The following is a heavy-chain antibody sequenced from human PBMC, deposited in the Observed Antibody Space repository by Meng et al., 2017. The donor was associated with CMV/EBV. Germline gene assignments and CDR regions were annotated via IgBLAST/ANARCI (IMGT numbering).Heavy chain of an antibody. CDR3: ARLGSTDDY. D-gene: IGHD2-15*01. V-gene: IGHV1-2*02. J-gene: IGHJ4*02. CDR1: GYTFTGYY. CDR2: IDPNSGGT. Sequence: QVQRGAAGAEAKKPGASVWVACKASGYTFTGYYMHWVRQAPGQGLEWMGWIDPNSGGTNYAQKFQGRVTMTRDTSISTAYMELSRLRSDDTAVYYCARLGSTDDYWGQGTLVTVSS.